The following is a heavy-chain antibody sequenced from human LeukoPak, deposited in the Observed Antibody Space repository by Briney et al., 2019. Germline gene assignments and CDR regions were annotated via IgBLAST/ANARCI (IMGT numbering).Heavy chain of an antibody. CDR1: GGSISSSNW. J-gene: IGHJ5*02. D-gene: IGHD3-10*01. CDR2: IYDSGST. V-gene: IGHV4-39*01. CDR3: ARHYGP. Sequence: SETLSLTCAVSGGSISSSNWWSWARQPPGKGLEWIGSIYDSGSTYYNPSLKSRVTISVDTSKNQFSLKLNSVTAADTAVYYCARHYGPWGQGTLVTVSS.